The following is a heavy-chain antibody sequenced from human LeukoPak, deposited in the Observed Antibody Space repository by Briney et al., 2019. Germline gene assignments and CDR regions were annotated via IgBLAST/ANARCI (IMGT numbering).Heavy chain of an antibody. Sequence: GGSLRLSCAASGFTFSNYWMNWVRQAPGKGLEWVPNIKTDGSETFYVDSVKGRFTISRDNAKNSVYLQMNSLRAEDTAIYYCARTGKFDSWGQGTLVTVSS. J-gene: IGHJ5*01. V-gene: IGHV3-7*05. CDR1: GFTFSNYW. CDR2: IKTDGSET. CDR3: ARTGKFDS.